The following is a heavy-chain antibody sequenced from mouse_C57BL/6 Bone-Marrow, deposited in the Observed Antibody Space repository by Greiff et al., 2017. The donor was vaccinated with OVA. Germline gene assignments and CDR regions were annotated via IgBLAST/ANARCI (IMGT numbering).Heavy chain of an antibody. Sequence: VQLQQSGAELVRPGASVTLSCKASGYTFTDYEMHWVKQTPVHGLEWIGAIDPETGGTAYNQKFKGKAILTADKSSSTAYMELRSLTSEDSAVYYCTRSYSNYYAMDYWSQGTSVTVSS. CDR3: TRSYSNYYAMDY. V-gene: IGHV1-15*01. CDR1: GYTFTDYE. D-gene: IGHD2-5*01. J-gene: IGHJ4*01. CDR2: IDPETGGT.